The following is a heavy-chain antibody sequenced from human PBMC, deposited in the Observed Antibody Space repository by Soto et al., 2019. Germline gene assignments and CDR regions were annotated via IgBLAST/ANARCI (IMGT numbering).Heavy chain of an antibody. Sequence: GASVKVSCKASGGTFSSYAISWVRQAPGQGLEWMGGIIPIFGTANYAQKFQGRVTITRDTSASTAYMELSSLRSEDTAVYYCAAAWVLAGPSNGDAFDIWGQGTMVTVSS. J-gene: IGHJ3*02. D-gene: IGHD6-19*01. CDR1: GGTFSSYA. CDR2: IIPIFGTA. CDR3: AAAWVLAGPSNGDAFDI. V-gene: IGHV1-69*05.